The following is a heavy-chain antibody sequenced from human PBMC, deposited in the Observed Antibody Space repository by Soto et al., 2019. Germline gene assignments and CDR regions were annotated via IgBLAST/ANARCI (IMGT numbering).Heavy chain of an antibody. J-gene: IGHJ6*02. CDR3: ARVIVATIRDYYYYGMDV. V-gene: IGHV1-69*12. Sequence: QVQLVQSGAEVKKPGSSVKVSCKASGGTFSSYAISWVRQAPGQGLEWMGGIIPTFGTANYAQKFQGRVTITADESTSTAYMELSSLRSEDTAVYYCARVIVATIRDYYYYGMDVWGQGTTVTVSS. D-gene: IGHD5-12*01. CDR2: IIPTFGTA. CDR1: GGTFSSYA.